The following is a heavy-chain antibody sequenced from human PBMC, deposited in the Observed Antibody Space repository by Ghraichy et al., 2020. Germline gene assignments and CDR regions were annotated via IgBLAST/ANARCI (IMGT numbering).Heavy chain of an antibody. Sequence: GGSLRLSCAASGFTFSDHYMNWMRQAPGKGLEWVSEISSPGTSTNYADSVKGRFTISRDNAKNSLFLQMNSLRVEDTAVYYCARERYTRSPADGLDMWGQGTKVTVSS. CDR2: ISSPGTST. CDR1: GFTFSDHY. D-gene: IGHD2-2*02. J-gene: IGHJ3*02. CDR3: ARERYTRSPADGLDM. V-gene: IGHV3-11*05.